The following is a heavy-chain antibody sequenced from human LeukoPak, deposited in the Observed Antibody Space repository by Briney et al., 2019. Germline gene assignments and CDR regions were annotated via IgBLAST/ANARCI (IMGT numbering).Heavy chain of an antibody. V-gene: IGHV3-23*01. CDR2: ISGSGGST. Sequence: GGSLRLSCAASGFTFSSYAMSWVRQAPGKGLEWVSAISGSGGSTYYADSVKGRFTISRDNSKNTLYLQMNSLRAEDTAVYYCAKDSGYYGSGSYYTESYWGQGTLVTVSS. CDR3: AKDSGYYGSGSYYTESY. CDR1: GFTFSSYA. D-gene: IGHD3-10*01. J-gene: IGHJ4*02.